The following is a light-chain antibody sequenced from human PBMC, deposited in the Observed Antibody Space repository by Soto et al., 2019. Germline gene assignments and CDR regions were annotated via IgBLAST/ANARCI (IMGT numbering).Light chain of an antibody. Sequence: QSVLTQPPSASGSPGQSVTISCTGTSSDIGAYNYVSWFQQHPGEAPKLIISEVNKRPSGVPDRFSGSKSGNTASLTVSGLQAEDEADYYCSSYTTASAVVFGGGTKLTVL. CDR3: SSYTTASAVV. V-gene: IGLV2-8*01. CDR2: EVN. J-gene: IGLJ2*01. CDR1: SSDIGAYNY.